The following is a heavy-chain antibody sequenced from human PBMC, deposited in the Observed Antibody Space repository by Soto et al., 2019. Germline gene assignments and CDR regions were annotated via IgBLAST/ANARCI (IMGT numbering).Heavy chain of an antibody. Sequence: GESLKISCAASGFTFSNAWMSWVRQAPGKGLEWVGRIKSKTDGGTTDYAAPVKGRFTISRDDSKNTLYLQMNSLKTEDTAVYYCTTVGLTGDMSFDYWGQGTLVTVSS. V-gene: IGHV3-15*01. J-gene: IGHJ4*02. CDR1: GFTFSNAW. CDR3: TTVGLTGDMSFDY. CDR2: IKSKTDGGTT. D-gene: IGHD7-27*01.